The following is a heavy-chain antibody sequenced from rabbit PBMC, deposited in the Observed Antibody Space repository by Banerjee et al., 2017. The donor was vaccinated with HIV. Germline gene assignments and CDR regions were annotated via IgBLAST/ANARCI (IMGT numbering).Heavy chain of an antibody. D-gene: IGHD2-1*01. J-gene: IGHJ3*01. CDR2: IAAGSGGT. V-gene: IGHV1S45*01. Sequence: QEQLEESGGGLVKPEGSLTLTCKASGVSFNDKDVMCWVRQAPGKGLEWITCIAAGSGGTECANWAKGRFTISKTSSTTVTLQMTGLTASDTATYFCARGLSDPSLWGQGTLVTVS. CDR1: GVSFNDKDV. CDR3: ARGLSDPSL.